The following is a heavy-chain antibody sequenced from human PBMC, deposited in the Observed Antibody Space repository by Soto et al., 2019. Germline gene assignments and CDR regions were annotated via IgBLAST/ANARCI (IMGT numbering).Heavy chain of an antibody. D-gene: IGHD4-4*01. Sequence: GGSLRLSCAASGFTFSSYAMSWVRQAPGKGLEWVSAISGSGGSTYYADSVKGRFTISRDNSKNTLYLQMNSLRAEDTAVYYCAKGRALLDYSNYSDFRLAARARIKFDYWGQGTLVTVSS. CDR3: AKGRALLDYSNYSDFRLAARARIKFDY. CDR2: ISGSGGST. J-gene: IGHJ4*02. CDR1: GFTFSSYA. V-gene: IGHV3-23*01.